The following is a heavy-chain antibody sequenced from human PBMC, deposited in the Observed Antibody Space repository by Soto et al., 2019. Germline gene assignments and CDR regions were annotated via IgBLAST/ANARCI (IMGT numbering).Heavy chain of an antibody. V-gene: IGHV1-18*04. Sequence: QDHLVQSGGEVKKPGASAKVSCKASGYTFKNYGINWVRQAPGRGLEWVAWISAYNGDTSYAQHLQRRVTVTTETLTTTAYMELRSLRPDDTSVYFCVLGGLETGYYRDMDYWGQGTLVSVSS. D-gene: IGHD3-9*01. CDR2: ISAYNGDT. J-gene: IGHJ4*02. CDR1: GYTFKNYG. CDR3: VLGGLETGYYRDMDY.